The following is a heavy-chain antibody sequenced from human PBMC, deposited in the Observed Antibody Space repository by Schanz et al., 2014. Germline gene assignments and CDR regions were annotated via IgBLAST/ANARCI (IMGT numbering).Heavy chain of an antibody. CDR2: IYYNGGTP. CDR1: GGSITSSGFY. D-gene: IGHD1-1*01. J-gene: IGHJ6*03. Sequence: QVQLQESGPRLVKPSETLSLICTVSGGSITSSGFYWAWIRQPPGKGLEWIGSIYYNGGTPLYTPSLKSRATISADTSKNHFSLKLASVAAADTAVYYCARQGTTRFQYHMDVWGEGTSVVVS. V-gene: IGHV4-39*01. CDR3: ARQGTTRFQYHMDV.